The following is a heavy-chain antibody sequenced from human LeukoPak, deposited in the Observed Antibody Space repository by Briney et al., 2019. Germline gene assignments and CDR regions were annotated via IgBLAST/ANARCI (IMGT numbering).Heavy chain of an antibody. J-gene: IGHJ4*02. Sequence: GGSLRLSCAASGFTFSSDWMSWVRQAPGKGLEWVANIKQDGSEKYYVDSVKGRFTISRDNAKNSLYLQMNSLRAEDTAVYYCARGSDYGDKFDYWGQGTLVTVSS. D-gene: IGHD4-17*01. CDR3: ARGSDYGDKFDY. CDR2: IKQDGSEK. V-gene: IGHV3-7*01. CDR1: GFTFSSDW.